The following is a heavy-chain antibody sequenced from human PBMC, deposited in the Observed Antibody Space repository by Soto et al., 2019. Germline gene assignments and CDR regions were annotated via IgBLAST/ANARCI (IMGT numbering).Heavy chain of an antibody. CDR3: AKLSQYSSSYYFNS. CDR2: VSGLGAST. J-gene: IGHJ4*02. CDR1: GFTFNSYA. Sequence: EVQLLESGGGLVQPGGSLRLSCAASGFTFNSYAMSWVRQAPGKGLEWVSGVSGLGASTYYADSVKGRFTISRDNSKNTLYLQMNSLRAEDTAVYYCAKLSQYSSSYYFNSWGQGTLDTVSS. V-gene: IGHV3-23*01. D-gene: IGHD6-6*01.